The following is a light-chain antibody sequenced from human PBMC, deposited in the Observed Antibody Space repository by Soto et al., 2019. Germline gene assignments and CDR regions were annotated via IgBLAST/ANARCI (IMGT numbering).Light chain of an antibody. CDR1: SSSFGSDY. CDR3: AAWVDSLSGWV. J-gene: IGLJ3*02. CDR2: RNN. Sequence: QSAVTQPPSASGTPGQRVTISCSGSSSSFGSDYVYWYQQLPGTAPKLLIYRNNQRPSGVPDRFSGSKSGTSASLAITGLPSEDEADYYCAAWVDSLSGWVFGGGTKLTVL. V-gene: IGLV1-47*01.